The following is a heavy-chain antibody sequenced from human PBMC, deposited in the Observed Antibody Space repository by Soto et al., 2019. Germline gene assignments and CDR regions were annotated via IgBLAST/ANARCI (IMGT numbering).Heavy chain of an antibody. J-gene: IGHJ4*02. CDR1: GGSISSGGYY. D-gene: IGHD1-20*01. CDR3: ARAAAISGTPGDDNLDFDY. V-gene: IGHV4-31*03. CDR2: IYYSGST. Sequence: NPSETLSLTCTVSGGSISSGGYYWSWIRQHPGKGLEWIGYIYYSGSTYYNPSLKSRVTISVDTSKNQFSLKLSSVTAADKAVYYCARAAAISGTPGDDNLDFDYWGQGTLVTVAS.